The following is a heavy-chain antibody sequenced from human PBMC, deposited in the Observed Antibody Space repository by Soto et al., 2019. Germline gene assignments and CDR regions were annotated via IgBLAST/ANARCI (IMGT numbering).Heavy chain of an antibody. J-gene: IGHJ4*02. CDR1: GGSISSGGYY. CDR3: ARIDSSGYYLLFDY. Sequence: PSETLSLTCTVSGGSISSGGYYWSWIRQHPGKGLEWIGYIYYSGSTYYNPSLKSRVTISVDTSKNQFSLKLSSVTAADTAVYYCARIDSSGYYLLFDYWGQGTLVTVSS. D-gene: IGHD3-22*01. CDR2: IYYSGST. V-gene: IGHV4-31*03.